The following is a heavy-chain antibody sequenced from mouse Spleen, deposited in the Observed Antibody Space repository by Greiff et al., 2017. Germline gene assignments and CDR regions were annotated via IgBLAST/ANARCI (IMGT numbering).Heavy chain of an antibody. Sequence: EVKLMESGGGLVKLGGSLKLSCAASGFTFSSYYMSWVRQTPEKRLELVAAINSNGGSTYYPDTVKGRFTISRDNAKNTLYLQMSSLKSEDTALYYCARRPIYDGYYYAMDYWGQGTSVTVSS. D-gene: IGHD2-3*01. CDR3: ARRPIYDGYYYAMDY. V-gene: IGHV5-6-2*01. CDR1: GFTFSSYY. J-gene: IGHJ4*01. CDR2: INSNGGST.